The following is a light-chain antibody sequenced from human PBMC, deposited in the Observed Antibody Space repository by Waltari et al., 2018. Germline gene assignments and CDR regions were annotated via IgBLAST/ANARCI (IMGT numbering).Light chain of an antibody. Sequence: ELVLTQSPATLSLSPGQRAALSCRASQDVNDYLAWYQQKPGQPPRLLIYDASKRATGIPARFSGSGSGTDFTLTISTLEPEDFGVYYCQQRYAFGGGTKVEI. CDR3: QQRYA. V-gene: IGKV3-11*01. CDR1: QDVNDY. CDR2: DAS. J-gene: IGKJ4*01.